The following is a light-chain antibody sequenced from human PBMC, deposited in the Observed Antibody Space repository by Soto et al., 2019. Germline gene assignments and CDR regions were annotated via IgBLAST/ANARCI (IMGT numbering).Light chain of an antibody. CDR1: QSIGSY. J-gene: IGKJ4*01. Sequence: EIVLTQSPATLSLSPGERATLSCRASQSIGSYLAWYQQKPGQAPRLLIYDASNRATGIPARFSGSGSGRDFTLTINSLEPEDFAVYYCQQRSNWPLTFGGGTKVEI. CDR3: QQRSNWPLT. CDR2: DAS. V-gene: IGKV3-11*02.